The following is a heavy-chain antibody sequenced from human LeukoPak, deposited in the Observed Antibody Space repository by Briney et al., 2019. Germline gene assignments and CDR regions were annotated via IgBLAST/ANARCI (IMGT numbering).Heavy chain of an antibody. Sequence: ISAYNGNTNYAQKLQGRVTMTTDTSTSTAYMELRSLRSDDTAVYYCARVRARDIVVVPAADWGQGTLVTVSS. CDR3: ARVRARDIVVVPAAD. J-gene: IGHJ4*02. D-gene: IGHD2-2*01. CDR2: ISAYNGNT. V-gene: IGHV1-18*01.